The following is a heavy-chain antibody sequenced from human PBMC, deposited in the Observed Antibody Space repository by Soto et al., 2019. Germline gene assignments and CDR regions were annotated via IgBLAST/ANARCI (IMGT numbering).Heavy chain of an antibody. Sequence: SETLSLTCAVYGGSFSGYYWSWNRQPPGKGLEWIGEINHSGSTNYNPSLKSRVTISVDTSKNQSSLKLSSVTAADTAVYYCARKFINCTNGVCYSAYYFDYWGQGTLVTVSS. J-gene: IGHJ4*02. D-gene: IGHD2-8*01. CDR3: ARKFINCTNGVCYSAYYFDY. CDR1: GGSFSGYY. CDR2: INHSGST. V-gene: IGHV4-34*01.